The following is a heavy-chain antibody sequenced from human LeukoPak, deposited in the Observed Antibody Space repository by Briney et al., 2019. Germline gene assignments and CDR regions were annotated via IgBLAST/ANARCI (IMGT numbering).Heavy chain of an antibody. CDR3: ATLRGASTAVFDS. Sequence: PSETLSLTCTVSGGSINYDYWSWIRQSPGKRLEWIGYIHYSGATNYSPTLNSRVTISVDTSKNQFSLKLSSVTAADTALYYCATLRGASTAVFDSWGQGTLVTVSS. CDR2: IHYSGAT. D-gene: IGHD2-21*02. J-gene: IGHJ4*02. V-gene: IGHV4-59*08. CDR1: GGSINYDY.